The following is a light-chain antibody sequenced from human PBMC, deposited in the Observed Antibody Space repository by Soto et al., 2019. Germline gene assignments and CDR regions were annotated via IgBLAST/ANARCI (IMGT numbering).Light chain of an antibody. V-gene: IGKV3-11*01. CDR2: DAS. CDR3: QQRSNWPLT. Sequence: ETVLTQSPATLSLSPGERATLSCRASQSVSSYLAWYQQKPGQAPRLLIYDASNRATGIPARFSGSGSGTDFTLTISSLEPEEFAVYYCQQRSNWPLTFGGGTKVEIK. J-gene: IGKJ4*01. CDR1: QSVSSY.